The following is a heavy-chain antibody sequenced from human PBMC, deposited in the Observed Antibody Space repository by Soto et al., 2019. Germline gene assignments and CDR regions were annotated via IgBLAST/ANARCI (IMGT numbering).Heavy chain of an antibody. Sequence: LRLSCAASGVSFSNTWMHWVRQAPGKGLVWVSYINSDGSSTTYADFVKGRFTISRDNSKNTVYLQMNSLRADDTAVYYCATDRSYAQIDWGQGTTDTVSS. CDR3: ATDRSYAQID. CDR1: GVSFSNTW. J-gene: IGHJ6*02. D-gene: IGHD2-2*01. CDR2: INSDGSST. V-gene: IGHV3-74*03.